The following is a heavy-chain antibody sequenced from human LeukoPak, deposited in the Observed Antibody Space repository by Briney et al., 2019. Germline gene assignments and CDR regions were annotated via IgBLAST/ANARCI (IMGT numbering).Heavy chain of an antibody. CDR1: GYTFTVYY. CDR3: ARDTDYYDSSGPYRD. D-gene: IGHD3-22*01. CDR2: INPNSGGT. J-gene: IGHJ4*02. V-gene: IGHV1-2*02. Sequence: ASVKVSCTASGYTFTVYYMHWVRQAPGQGLEWMGWINPNSGGTNYAQKFQGRVTMTRDTSISTAYMELSRLRSDDTAVYYCARDTDYYDSSGPYRDWGQGTLVTVSS.